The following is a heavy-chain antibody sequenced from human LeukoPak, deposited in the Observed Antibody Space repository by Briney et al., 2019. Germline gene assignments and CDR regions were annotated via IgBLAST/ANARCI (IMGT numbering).Heavy chain of an antibody. J-gene: IGHJ4*02. CDR2: MNPNNSDI. Sequence: ASVKVSCKASGYTFTSYHINWVRQATGQGLEWVGWMNPNNSDIGYAQKFQGRVTMTRNTSIGTAYMELSSLRSEDTAIYYCVRVPPGTAIYAYWGQGTLVTVSS. CDR1: GYTFTSYH. V-gene: IGHV1-8*01. CDR3: VRVPPGTAIYAY. D-gene: IGHD1-1*01.